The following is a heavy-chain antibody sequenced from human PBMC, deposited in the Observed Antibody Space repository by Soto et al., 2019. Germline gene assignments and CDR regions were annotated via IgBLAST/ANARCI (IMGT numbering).Heavy chain of an antibody. Sequence: SETLSLTCAVYGGSFSGYYWSWIRQPPGKGLEWIGSIYYSGSTNYNPSLKSRVTISVDTSKNQFSLKLSSVTAADTAVYYCARDRRGTYSSSSKGGYYFDYWGQGTLVTV. CDR1: GGSFSGYY. J-gene: IGHJ4*02. CDR3: ARDRRGTYSSSSKGGYYFDY. CDR2: IYYSGST. V-gene: IGHV4-59*01. D-gene: IGHD6-6*01.